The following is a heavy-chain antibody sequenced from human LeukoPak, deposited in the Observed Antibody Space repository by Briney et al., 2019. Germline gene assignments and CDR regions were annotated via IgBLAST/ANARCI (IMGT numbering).Heavy chain of an antibody. D-gene: IGHD3-22*01. Sequence: ASVKVSCKASGYAFTSYGITWVRLAPGQGLEWMGWISAYNGNTNYAQMFQGRVIMTTDTSTNTAYMELRSLRADDTAMYYCARDPSYDSSGYPNWFDPWGQGTLVTVSS. J-gene: IGHJ5*02. CDR2: ISAYNGNT. V-gene: IGHV1-18*01. CDR3: ARDPSYDSSGYPNWFDP. CDR1: GYAFTSYG.